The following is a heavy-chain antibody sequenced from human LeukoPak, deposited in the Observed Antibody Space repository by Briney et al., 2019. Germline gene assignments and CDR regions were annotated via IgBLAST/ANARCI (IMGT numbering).Heavy chain of an antibody. Sequence: PGGSLRLSCAASGFTFSSYRMNWVRQAPGKGLEWVSAISGSGGSTYYADSVKGRFTISRDNSKNTLYLQMNSLRAEDTAVYYCAKDKSGSYDXWSGYRDWGQGTLVTVSS. CDR3: AKDKSGSYDXWSGYRD. V-gene: IGHV3-23*01. J-gene: IGHJ4*02. CDR1: GFTFSSYR. CDR2: ISGSGGST. D-gene: IGHD3-3*01.